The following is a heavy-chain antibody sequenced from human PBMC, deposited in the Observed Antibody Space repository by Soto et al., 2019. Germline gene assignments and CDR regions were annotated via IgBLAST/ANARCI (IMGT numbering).Heavy chain of an antibody. V-gene: IGHV1-46*01. Sequence: GASVKVSCKTSGYTFTTYFMHWVRQAPGQGFGWLGRINPTGGDTVYAQKFQGRVSVTKDTSTSTVYIELGSLTSKDTAVYYCARGSYASNVFIMDVWGQGTAVTVSS. CDR2: INPTGGDT. CDR1: GYTFTTYF. D-gene: IGHD2-2*01. J-gene: IGHJ6*02. CDR3: ARGSYASNVFIMDV.